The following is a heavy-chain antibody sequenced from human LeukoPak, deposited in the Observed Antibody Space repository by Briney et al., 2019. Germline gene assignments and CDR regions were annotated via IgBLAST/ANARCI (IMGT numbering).Heavy chain of an antibody. D-gene: IGHD4-17*01. J-gene: IGHJ6*02. CDR1: GYSVSSGYY. V-gene: IGHV4-38-2*02. CDR3: ARAPIDYGDYVHYGMDV. Sequence: SETLSLTCTVSGYSVSSGYYWGWIRQPPGKGLEWIGSIYHSGSTYYNPSLKSRVTISVDTSKNQFSLKLSSVTAADTAVYYCARAPIDYGDYVHYGMDVRGQGTTVTVSS. CDR2: IYHSGST.